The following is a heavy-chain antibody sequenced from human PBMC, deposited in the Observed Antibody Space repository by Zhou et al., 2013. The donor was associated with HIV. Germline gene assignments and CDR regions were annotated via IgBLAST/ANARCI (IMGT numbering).Heavy chain of an antibody. Sequence: QVQLVQSGAELKEPGASVKVSCKASGYTFTAYYMHWVRQAPGQGLEWMGWLNPNTGGTRYAQNFQGRVTMTSDTSITTAYMELNSLRSDDTAVYYCAKDIKWGSYLGVDLDSWGQGTLVTVS. D-gene: IGHD5-18*01. CDR2: LNPNTGGT. J-gene: IGHJ4*02. V-gene: IGHV1-2*02. CDR1: GYTFTAYY. CDR3: AKDIKWGSYLGVDLDS.